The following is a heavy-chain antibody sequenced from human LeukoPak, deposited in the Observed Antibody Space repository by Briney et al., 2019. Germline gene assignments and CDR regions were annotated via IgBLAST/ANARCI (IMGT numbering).Heavy chain of an antibody. CDR2: INPSGGST. Sequence: ASVKVSCKASGYTFTSYYMHWVRQAPGQGLEWMGIINPSGGSTSYAQKFQGRVTMTRDTSTSTVYMELSSLRSDDTAVYYCARDTTITMIVVIISDAFDIWGQGTMVTVSS. CDR3: ARDTTITMIVVIISDAFDI. D-gene: IGHD3-22*01. V-gene: IGHV1-46*01. CDR1: GYTFTSYY. J-gene: IGHJ3*02.